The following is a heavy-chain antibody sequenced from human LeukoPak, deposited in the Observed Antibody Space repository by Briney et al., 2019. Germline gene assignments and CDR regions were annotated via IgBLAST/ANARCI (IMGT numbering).Heavy chain of an antibody. CDR2: VYYSGDT. D-gene: IGHD5-18*01. J-gene: IGHJ5*02. V-gene: IGHV4-59*01. CDR3: ARDRGYSYGHNWLDP. Sequence: SETQSLTCTVSGGSISSYYWSWIRQPPGKGLEWIGYVYYSGDTNYNPSLKSRVTISVDTSKSQFSLKLRSVTAADTAVYYCARDRGYSYGHNWLDPWGQGTLVTVSS. CDR1: GGSISSYY.